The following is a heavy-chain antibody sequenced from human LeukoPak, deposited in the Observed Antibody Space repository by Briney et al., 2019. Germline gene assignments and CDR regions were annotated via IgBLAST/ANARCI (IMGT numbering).Heavy chain of an antibody. Sequence: ASVKVSCKASGYTFTRYDFNWLRQATVQGPEWMGWMNPNSGATGYAQKFQGRISMTRSASINTAYTELTDLRSEDTAVYYCARAPRSWSFDYWGQGTLVTVSS. CDR1: GYTFTRYD. D-gene: IGHD1-1*01. J-gene: IGHJ4*02. CDR3: ARAPRSWSFDY. CDR2: MNPNSGAT. V-gene: IGHV1-8*01.